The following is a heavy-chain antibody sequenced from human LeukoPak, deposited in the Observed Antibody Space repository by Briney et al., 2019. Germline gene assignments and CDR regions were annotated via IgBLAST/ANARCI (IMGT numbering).Heavy chain of an antibody. Sequence: SVKVSCKASGGTFSSYTISWVRQAPGQGLECMGRINPILGIAKYAQKFQRRVTITADKSTSTAYMELSSLRSEDTAVYYCARQATSIVGATTNWFDPWGQGTLVTVSS. CDR2: INPILGIA. CDR1: GGTFSSYT. V-gene: IGHV1-69*02. CDR3: ARQATSIVGATTNWFDP. J-gene: IGHJ5*02. D-gene: IGHD1-26*01.